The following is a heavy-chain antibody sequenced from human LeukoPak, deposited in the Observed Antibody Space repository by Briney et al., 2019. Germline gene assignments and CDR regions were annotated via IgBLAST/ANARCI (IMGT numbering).Heavy chain of an antibody. J-gene: IGHJ4*02. Sequence: GGSLRLSCAASGFTFSSYGMSWVRQAPGKGLEWVSAISGSGGSTYYADSVKGRFTISRDNSKNTLYLQMNSLRAEDTAVYYCAKGTMIVVVTPGDYWGQGTLVTVSS. CDR3: AKGTMIVVVTPGDY. V-gene: IGHV3-23*01. D-gene: IGHD3-22*01. CDR1: GFTFSSYG. CDR2: ISGSGGST.